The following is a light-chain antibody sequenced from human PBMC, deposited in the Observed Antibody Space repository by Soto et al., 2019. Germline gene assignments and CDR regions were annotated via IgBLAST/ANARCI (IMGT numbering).Light chain of an antibody. CDR1: QSVSDTH. J-gene: IGKJ1*01. Sequence: EIVLTQSPGALSLSPGESATVSCRASQSVSDTHVAWYQQRPGQAPRLLIYEASDRATGIPARFSGSGSGTDFTLIISSLEPEDFAVYYCQQGSTWPWTFGQGTKVHI. V-gene: IGKV3-11*01. CDR2: EAS. CDR3: QQGSTWPWT.